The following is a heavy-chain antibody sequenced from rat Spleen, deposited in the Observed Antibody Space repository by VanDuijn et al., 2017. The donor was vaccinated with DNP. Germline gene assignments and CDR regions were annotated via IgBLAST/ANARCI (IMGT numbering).Heavy chain of an antibody. D-gene: IGHD1-6*01. CDR1: GFTFSNYY. V-gene: IGHV5-25*01. CDR3: ASAYGLSDWFAY. J-gene: IGHJ3*01. Sequence: EVQLVESGGGLVQPGRSLKLSCAASGFTFSNYYMAWVRQAPTKGLEWVASISTGGGNTYYRDSVKGRFTISRDNAKSSLYLQMTSLKSEDTATYYCASAYGLSDWFAYWGQGTLVTVSS. CDR2: ISTGGGNT.